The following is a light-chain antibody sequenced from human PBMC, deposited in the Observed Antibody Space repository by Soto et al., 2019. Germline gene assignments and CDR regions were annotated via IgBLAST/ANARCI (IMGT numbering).Light chain of an antibody. CDR2: SAS. Sequence: TQSPATLSVSPGETATLSCRASEGIPIHVAWYQQKPGQAPRLLIYSASTRAPGIPARFSGRGSGADFTLTISSLEPEDFAVYYCQQRSDSITFGQGTRLEI. CDR3: QQRSDSIT. CDR1: EGIPIH. V-gene: IGKV3-11*01. J-gene: IGKJ5*01.